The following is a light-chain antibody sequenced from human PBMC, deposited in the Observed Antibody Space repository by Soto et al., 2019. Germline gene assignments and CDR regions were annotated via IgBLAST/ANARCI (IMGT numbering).Light chain of an antibody. CDR3: QSYDSSLSGVV. CDR1: SPNIGAGYD. J-gene: IGLJ2*01. CDR2: GNT. Sequence: QSVLTQPPSVSGAPGQRVTISCTGSSPNIGAGYDVHWYQQLPGTAPKLLIYGNTNRPSGVPDRFSGSKSGTSASLAITGLQPDDEADYYCQSYDSSLSGVVFGGGTKVTVL. V-gene: IGLV1-40*01.